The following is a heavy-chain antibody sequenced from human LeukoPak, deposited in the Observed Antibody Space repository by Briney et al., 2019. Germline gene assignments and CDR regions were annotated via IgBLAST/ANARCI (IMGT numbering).Heavy chain of an antibody. D-gene: IGHD2-21*01. J-gene: IGHJ4*02. CDR3: AKASMGIVAPLDY. V-gene: IGHV3-30*18. Sequence: GGPLRLSCAASGFTFSSYGMHWVRQAPGKGLEWVAVISYDGSNKYYADSVKGRFTISRDNSKNTLYLQMNSLRAEDTAVYYCAKASMGIVAPLDYWGQGTLVTVSS. CDR1: GFTFSSYG. CDR2: ISYDGSNK.